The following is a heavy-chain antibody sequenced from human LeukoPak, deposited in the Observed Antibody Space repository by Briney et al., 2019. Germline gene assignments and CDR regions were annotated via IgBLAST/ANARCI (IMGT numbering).Heavy chain of an antibody. CDR2: INHSGST. D-gene: IGHD3-9*01. CDR3: ARHRVRRLRYFDWSPFDP. CDR1: GGSFSGYY. J-gene: IGHJ5*02. V-gene: IGHV4-34*01. Sequence: PSETLSLTCAVYGGSFSGYYWSWIRQPPGKGLEWIGEINHSGSTNYNPSLKSRVTISVGTSKNQFSLKLSSVAAADTAVYYCARHRVRRLRYFDWSPFDPWGQGTLVTVSS.